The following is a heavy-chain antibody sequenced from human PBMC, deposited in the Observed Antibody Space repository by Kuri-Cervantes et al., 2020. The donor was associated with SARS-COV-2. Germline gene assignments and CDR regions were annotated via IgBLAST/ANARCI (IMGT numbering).Heavy chain of an antibody. CDR1: GGTFSSYA. Sequence: SVKVSCKASGGTFSSYAISWVRQAPGQGLEWMGGIIPIFGTANYAQKFQGRVTITVDESTSTAYMELSSLRFEDTAVYFCARDVEYGGTSELDITYFDYWGQGTLVTVSS. CDR3: ARDVEYGGTSELDITYFDY. D-gene: IGHD4-23*01. CDR2: IIPIFGTA. J-gene: IGHJ4*02. V-gene: IGHV1-69*13.